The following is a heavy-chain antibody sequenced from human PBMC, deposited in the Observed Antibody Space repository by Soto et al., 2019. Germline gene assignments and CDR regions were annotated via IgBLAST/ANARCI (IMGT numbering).Heavy chain of an antibody. Sequence: SETLSLTCTVSGGSISSSSYYWGWIRQPPGKGLEWIGSIYYSGSTYYNPSLKSRVTISVDTSKNQFSLKLGSVTAADTAVYYCARHISGYSGYDLYPGEWGHYFDYWGQGTLVTVSS. D-gene: IGHD5-12*01. CDR1: GGSISSSSYY. J-gene: IGHJ4*02. V-gene: IGHV4-39*01. CDR3: ARHISGYSGYDLYPGEWGHYFDY. CDR2: IYYSGST.